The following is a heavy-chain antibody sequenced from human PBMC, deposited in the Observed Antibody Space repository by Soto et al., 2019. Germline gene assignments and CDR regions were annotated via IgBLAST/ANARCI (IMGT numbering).Heavy chain of an antibody. CDR2: IYYSGST. D-gene: IGHD6-19*01. Sequence: SETLSLTCTVSGGSISSSSYYWGWIRQPPGKGLEWIGSIYYSGSTYYNPSIKSRITISVNTSKNQFSLKLSSGTAADTAVYYCAAGWYSSGWYDIAFDIWGQGTMVTVSS. CDR1: GGSISSSSYY. V-gene: IGHV4-39*01. J-gene: IGHJ3*02. CDR3: AAGWYSSGWYDIAFDI.